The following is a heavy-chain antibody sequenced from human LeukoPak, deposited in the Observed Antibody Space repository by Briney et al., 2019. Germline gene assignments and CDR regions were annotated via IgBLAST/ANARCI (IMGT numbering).Heavy chain of an antibody. CDR3: ARGRFHYGGHPRAPNSYYLDY. CDR1: GGSFSGYY. D-gene: IGHD4-17*01. Sequence: SETLSLTCAVYGGSFSGYYWSWIRQPPGRGLEWIGEINHSGSTNYNPSLKSRVTISVDTSKNQFSLKLSSVTAADTAVYYCARGRFHYGGHPRAPNSYYLDYWGQGTLVTVSS. CDR2: INHSGST. V-gene: IGHV4-34*01. J-gene: IGHJ4*02.